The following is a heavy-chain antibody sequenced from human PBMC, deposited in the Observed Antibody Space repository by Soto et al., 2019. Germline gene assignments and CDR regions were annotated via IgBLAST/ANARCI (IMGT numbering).Heavy chain of an antibody. Sequence: GGSLRLSCAASGFTFSSYSMNWVRQAPGKGLEWVSSINSRSSDIYYVDSVKGRFTISRDNAKNSLYLQMGSLRTEDMAVYYCARRDGYNFDYWGQGTLVTVSS. CDR1: GFTFSSYS. CDR3: ARRDGYNFDY. CDR2: INSRSSDI. V-gene: IGHV3-21*01. D-gene: IGHD5-12*01. J-gene: IGHJ4*02.